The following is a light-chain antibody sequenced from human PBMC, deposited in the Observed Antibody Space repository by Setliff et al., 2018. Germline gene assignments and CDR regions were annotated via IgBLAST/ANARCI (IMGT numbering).Light chain of an antibody. V-gene: IGLV1-44*01. CDR3: TSYTSSRTYV. J-gene: IGLJ1*01. CDR2: SDY. Sequence: QSALAQPPSASGTPGQRVTISCSGSNSNIGSNIVNWYQQVPGTAPKLLIYSDYQRPSGVPDRFSGSKSGTSASLAISGLQSEDGADYYCTSYTSSRTYVFGTGTKVTVL. CDR1: NSNIGSNI.